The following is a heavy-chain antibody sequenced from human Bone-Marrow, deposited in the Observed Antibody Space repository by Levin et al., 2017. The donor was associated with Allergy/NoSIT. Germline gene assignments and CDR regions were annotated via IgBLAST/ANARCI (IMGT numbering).Heavy chain of an antibody. CDR1: GFTVGNNY. Sequence: GGSLRLSCAASGFTVGNNYMSWVRQAPGKGLEGVSNVYSGGSTHYTDSLKGRFTISRDSSKNTLYLQMNSLRAEDTAVYYCATSPTSGYWGQGTLVTVSS. CDR2: VYSGGST. V-gene: IGHV3-53*01. CDR3: ATSPTSGY. J-gene: IGHJ4*02.